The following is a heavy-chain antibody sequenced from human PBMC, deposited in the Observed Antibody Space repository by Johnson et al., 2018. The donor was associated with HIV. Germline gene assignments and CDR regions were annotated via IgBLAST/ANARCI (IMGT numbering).Heavy chain of an antibody. CDR3: SKGRGSNWYTGAFDI. J-gene: IGHJ3*02. V-gene: IGHV3-9*01. CDR2: ISWNSGSI. Sequence: VQLVESGGGLVQPGRSLRLSCAASGFIFDDYAMHWVRQAPGKGLEWVSGISWNSGSIGYVDSVKGRFTISRDNAKNSLYLQMNSLRAEDTDLYYCSKGRGSNWYTGAFDIWGQGTMVTVSA. CDR1: GFIFDDYA. D-gene: IGHD6-13*01.